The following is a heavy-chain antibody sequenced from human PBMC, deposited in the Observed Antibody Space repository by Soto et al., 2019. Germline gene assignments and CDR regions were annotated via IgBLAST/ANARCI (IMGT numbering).Heavy chain of an antibody. Sequence: SETLSLTCTVSGGSTSSDNYWSWIRQPPGKGLEWIGHIYYSGNTDYNPSLKSRLAISIDTSKNQFSLKLSSVTAADTAVYFCAREGGESSDGLYYFDSWGQGSLATVSS. CDR3: AREGGESSDGLYYFDS. CDR2: IYYSGNT. D-gene: IGHD3-16*01. V-gene: IGHV4-30-4*01. J-gene: IGHJ4*02. CDR1: GGSTSSDNY.